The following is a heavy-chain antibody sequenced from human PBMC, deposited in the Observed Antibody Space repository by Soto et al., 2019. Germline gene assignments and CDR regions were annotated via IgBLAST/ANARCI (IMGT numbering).Heavy chain of an antibody. V-gene: IGHV4-59*01. J-gene: IGHJ3*02. CDR2: IYHTGST. CDR3: ARGPTPAFDI. CDR1: GGSISSYY. Sequence: SETLSLTCTVSGGSISSYYCSWIRQPPGKGLEWIGYIYHTGSTNYNPSLKSRVTISLDTSKNQFSLKLSSVTTADTAVYYCARGPTPAFDIWGQGTLVTVSS.